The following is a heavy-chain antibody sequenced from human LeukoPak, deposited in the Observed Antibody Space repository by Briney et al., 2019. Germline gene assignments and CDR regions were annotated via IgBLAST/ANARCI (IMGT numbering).Heavy chain of an antibody. CDR3: ARENIVVVVAATYYFDY. Sequence: GGSLRLSCSASGFPFSSYAMHWVRQAPGKGLEWVAVIWYDGSNKYYADSVKGRFTISRDNSKNTLYLQMNSLRAEDTAVYHCARENIVVVVAATYYFDYWGQGTLVTVSS. V-gene: IGHV3-33*08. J-gene: IGHJ4*02. CDR2: IWYDGSNK. D-gene: IGHD2-15*01. CDR1: GFPFSSYA.